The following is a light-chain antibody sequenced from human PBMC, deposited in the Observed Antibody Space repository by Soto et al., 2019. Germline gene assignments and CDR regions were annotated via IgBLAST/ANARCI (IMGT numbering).Light chain of an antibody. CDR3: ASWDDSLSGWV. Sequence: QAVLTQPPSASATPGQSVTISCSGSSSNVGSNYVSWYQQIPGTAPKLLIYRNNQRPSGVPDRFSGSKSGTSASLAISGLRSEDEADYYCASWDDSLSGWVFGGGTQLTVL. CDR1: SSNVGSNY. J-gene: IGLJ3*02. V-gene: IGLV1-47*01. CDR2: RNN.